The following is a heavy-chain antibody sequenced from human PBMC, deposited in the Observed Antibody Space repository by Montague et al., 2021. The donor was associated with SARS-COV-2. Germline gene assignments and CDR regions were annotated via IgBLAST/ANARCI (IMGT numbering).Heavy chain of an antibody. V-gene: IGHV4-39*01. CDR1: GGSISSSSYY. J-gene: IGHJ4*02. Sequence: SETLSLTCTVSGGSISSSSYYWGWIRQPPGKGLEWIGSIYYSGSTYYNPSLKSRVTISVDTSKNQFSLKLSSVTAADTAVYYCARLVYGDYGLCFDYWGQGTLVTVSS. CDR2: IYYSGST. CDR3: ARLVYGDYGLCFDY. D-gene: IGHD4-17*01.